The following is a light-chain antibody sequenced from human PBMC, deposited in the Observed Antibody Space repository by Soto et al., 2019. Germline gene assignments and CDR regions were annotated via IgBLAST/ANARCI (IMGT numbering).Light chain of an antibody. CDR3: GSHAGDSNLV. V-gene: IGLV1-40*01. J-gene: IGLJ3*02. Sequence: QSVLTQPPSVSGAPGQRVTISCTGSSSNIGAGYDVHWYQQLPGTAPKLLIYGNSNRPSGVPDRFSGSNSGTSASLAITGLQAEDEADYYCGSHAGDSNLVFGGGTKLTVL. CDR1: SSNIGAGYD. CDR2: GNS.